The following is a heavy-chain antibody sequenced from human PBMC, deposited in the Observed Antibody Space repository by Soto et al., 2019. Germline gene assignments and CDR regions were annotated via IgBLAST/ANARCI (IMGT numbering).Heavy chain of an antibody. CDR3: ARHGPGPLDPPYSGPNWFDP. CDR2: IYYSGST. J-gene: IGHJ5*02. Sequence: SETLSLTCTVSGGSISSSSYYWGWIRQPPGKGLEWIGSIYYSGSTYYNPSLKSRVTISVDTSKNQFSLKLGSVTAADTAVYYCARHGPGPLDPPYSGPNWFDPWGQGTLVTVSS. V-gene: IGHV4-39*01. CDR1: GGSISSSSYY. D-gene: IGHD6-13*01.